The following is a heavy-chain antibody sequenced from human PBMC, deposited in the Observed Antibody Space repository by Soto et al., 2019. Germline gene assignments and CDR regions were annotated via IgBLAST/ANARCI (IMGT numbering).Heavy chain of an antibody. CDR2: ISSSGSTI. Sequence: GGSLSLSCAASGFTFSDYYMSWIRQAPGKGLEWVSYISSSGSTIYYADSVKGRFTISRDNAKNSLYLQMNSLRAEDTAVYYCASGVAAAGMAYYYMDVWGKGTTVTVSS. CDR1: GFTFSDYY. V-gene: IGHV3-11*01. J-gene: IGHJ6*03. D-gene: IGHD6-13*01. CDR3: ASGVAAAGMAYYYMDV.